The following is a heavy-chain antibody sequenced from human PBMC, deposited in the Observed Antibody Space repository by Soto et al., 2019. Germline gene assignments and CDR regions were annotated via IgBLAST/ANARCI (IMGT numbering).Heavy chain of an antibody. J-gene: IGHJ4*02. CDR1: GYTFTSYA. D-gene: IGHD1-20*01. V-gene: IGHV1-3*01. Sequence: QVQLVQSGAEVKKPGASVKVSCTASGYTFTSYAIHWVRQAPGQRLEWMGWVNAGNGNTKYSQKLQGSVTITRDTSASTAYMELSSLRSEDTAVYYCARDVGYNWNLIEYWGQGTLVTVSS. CDR3: ARDVGYNWNLIEY. CDR2: VNAGNGNT.